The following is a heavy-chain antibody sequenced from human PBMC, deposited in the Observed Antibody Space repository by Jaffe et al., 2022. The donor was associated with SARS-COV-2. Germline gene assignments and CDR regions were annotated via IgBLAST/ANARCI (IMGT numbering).Heavy chain of an antibody. Sequence: QLQLQESGPGLVKPSETLSLTCTVSGGSISSSSYYWGWIRQPPGKGLEWIGSIYYSGSTYYNPSLKSRVTISVDTSKNQFSLKLSSVTAADTAVYYCAKETLFGDYGDYGVHPDSEIWGQGTMVTVSS. CDR2: IYYSGST. D-gene: IGHD4-17*01. J-gene: IGHJ3*02. V-gene: IGHV4-39*02. CDR3: AKETLFGDYGDYGVHPDSEI. CDR1: GGSISSSSYY.